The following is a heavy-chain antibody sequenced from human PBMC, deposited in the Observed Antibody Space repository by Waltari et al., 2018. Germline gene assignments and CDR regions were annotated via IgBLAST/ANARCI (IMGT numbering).Heavy chain of an antibody. D-gene: IGHD2-15*01. J-gene: IGHJ4*02. CDR3: ARHVKGGGGGGYIEY. CDR1: GYNYDNYW. CDR2: NHPSDSDT. Sequence: EVELVQSGAEVKKAGESLKISCKVSGYNYDNYWIGGVRQTHGRSLEWLGINHPSDSDTRYSPFFLGQVTMSVNKSTNPVYLQRTGPQVSDSAIYSCARHVKGGGGGGYIEYWRQGTQVTVSS. V-gene: IGHV5-51*01.